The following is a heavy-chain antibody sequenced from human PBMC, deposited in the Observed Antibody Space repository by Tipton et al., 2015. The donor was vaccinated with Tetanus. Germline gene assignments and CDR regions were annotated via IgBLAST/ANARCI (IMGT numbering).Heavy chain of an antibody. CDR3: ARAHCSDGVCNFDY. CDR2: IYPGDSDT. Sequence: QLVQSGGEVKKPGESLKISCKGSGYIFNNYWIGWVRQMPGKGLEWMGIIYPGDSDTRYSPSFQGRVTISVDKSISTAYLQWSSLKASDPSMFYCARAHCSDGVCNFDYWGQGTLVTVAS. CDR1: GYIFNNYW. V-gene: IGHV5-51*01. D-gene: IGHD2-8*01. J-gene: IGHJ4*02.